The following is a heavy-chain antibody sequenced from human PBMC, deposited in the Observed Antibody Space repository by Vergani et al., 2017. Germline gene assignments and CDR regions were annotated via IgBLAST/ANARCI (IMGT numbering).Heavy chain of an antibody. CDR1: GYSISSGYY. D-gene: IGHD1-1*01. J-gene: IGHJ4*02. CDR3: ARNEINWNAFGY. V-gene: IGHV4-38-2*01. CDR2: IYHSGST. Sequence: QVQLQESGPGLVKPSETLSLTCAVSGYSISSGYYWGWIRQPPGKGLEWIGSIYHSGSTYYNPSLKSRVTISVDTSKNQFSLKLRSVTAADTAVYYCARNEINWNAFGYWGQGTLVTVSS.